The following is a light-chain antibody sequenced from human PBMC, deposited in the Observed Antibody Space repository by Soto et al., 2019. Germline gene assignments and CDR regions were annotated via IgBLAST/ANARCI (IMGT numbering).Light chain of an antibody. CDR1: SSNIGTNF. CDR3: AAWDDSLSGWV. J-gene: IGLJ3*02. Sequence: QSVLTQPPSASGTPGQRVTLSCSGSSSNIGTNFVYWYQQLPGTAPKLLIFSNAQRPSGVPDRFSGSRSGTSASLAISGLRSEDEADYYCAAWDDSLSGWVFGGGTKLTVL. V-gene: IGLV1-47*02. CDR2: SNA.